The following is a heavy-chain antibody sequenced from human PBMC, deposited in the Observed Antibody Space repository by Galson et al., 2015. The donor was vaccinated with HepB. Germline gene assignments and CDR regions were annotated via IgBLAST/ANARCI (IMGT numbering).Heavy chain of an antibody. V-gene: IGHV3-48*02. Sequence: SLRLSCAASGFTFSSYGMNWVRQAPGKGLEWFSYISGSGSIIYYADSVKGRFTISRDNAKNSLYLQMKSLRDEDTAVYYCARAEYCSTTSCLRQFDSWGQGTLVTVSS. CDR2: ISGSGSII. D-gene: IGHD2-2*01. CDR3: ARAEYCSTTSCLRQFDS. CDR1: GFTFSSYG. J-gene: IGHJ4*02.